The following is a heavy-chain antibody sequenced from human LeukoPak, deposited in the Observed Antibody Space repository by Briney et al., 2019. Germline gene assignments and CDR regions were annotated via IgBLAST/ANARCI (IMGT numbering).Heavy chain of an antibody. D-gene: IGHD6-13*01. CDR1: NDSISSYY. CDR3: ARLPGQLDYFDY. Sequence: KPSETLSLTCTVSNDSISSYYWSWIRQPSGKGLEWIGYIYYSGSTNYNPSLKSRVTISVDTSKNQSSLKLSSVTAADTAVYYCARLPGQLDYFDYWGQGTLVTVSS. V-gene: IGHV4-59*08. J-gene: IGHJ4*02. CDR2: IYYSGST.